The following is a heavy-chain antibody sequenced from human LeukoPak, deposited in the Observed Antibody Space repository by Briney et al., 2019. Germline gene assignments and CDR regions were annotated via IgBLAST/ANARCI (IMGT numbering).Heavy chain of an antibody. CDR1: GLTFSDYY. V-gene: IGHV3-11*05. CDR3: AREQDFGEPHNP. J-gene: IGHJ5*02. Sequence: KPGGSLRLSCAASGLTFSDYYMSWIRQAPGKGLEWVSYISSSSSYTNYADSVKGRITISRDNAKNSLYLQMNSLRAEDTAVYYCAREQDFGEPHNPWGQGTLVTVSS. CDR2: ISSSSSYT. D-gene: IGHD3-10*01.